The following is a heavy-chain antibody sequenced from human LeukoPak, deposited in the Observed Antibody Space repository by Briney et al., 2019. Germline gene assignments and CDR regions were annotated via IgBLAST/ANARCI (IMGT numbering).Heavy chain of an antibody. CDR1: GGSISSGGYS. CDR3: ARRFNWLGYCSSTSCYNWFDP. V-gene: IGHV4-30-2*03. Sequence: PSETLSLTCAVSGGSISSGGYSWSWIRQPPGKGLEWIGYIYHSGCTYYNPSLKSRVTISVDTSKNQFSLKLSSVTAADTAVYYCARRFNWLGYCSSTSCYNWFDPWGQGTLVTVSS. J-gene: IGHJ5*02. CDR2: IYHSGCT. D-gene: IGHD2-2*01.